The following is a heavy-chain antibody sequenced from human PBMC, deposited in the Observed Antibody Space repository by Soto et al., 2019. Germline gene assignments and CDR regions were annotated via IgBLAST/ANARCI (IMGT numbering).Heavy chain of an antibody. J-gene: IGHJ4*02. Sequence: EVQLLESGGGLVQPGGSLRLSCAASGFTFSSYVMSWVRQAPGKGLEWVSAISGSGGSTYYADSVKGRFTISRDNSKNTLYLQMNSLRAEDTAVYYCAKGSGGDYGDYTPLDYWGQGTLVTVSS. V-gene: IGHV3-23*01. D-gene: IGHD4-17*01. CDR3: AKGSGGDYGDYTPLDY. CDR1: GFTFSSYV. CDR2: ISGSGGST.